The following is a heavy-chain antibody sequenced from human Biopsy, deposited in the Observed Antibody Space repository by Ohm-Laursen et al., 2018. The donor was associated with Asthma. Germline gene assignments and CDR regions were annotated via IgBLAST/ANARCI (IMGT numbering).Heavy chain of an antibody. CDR3: AREQQLGNFDY. V-gene: IGHV2-70*04. J-gene: IGHJ4*02. CDR2: IDWDDDK. D-gene: IGHD6-13*01. CDR1: GISLSKTGMR. Sequence: TQTLTLTCTLSGISLSKTGMRVSWIRQPPGKALEWLARIDWDDDKFYSASLKTRLTISKDTSKNQVVLTMTTMDPVDTATYYCAREQQLGNFDYWGQGTLVTVSS.